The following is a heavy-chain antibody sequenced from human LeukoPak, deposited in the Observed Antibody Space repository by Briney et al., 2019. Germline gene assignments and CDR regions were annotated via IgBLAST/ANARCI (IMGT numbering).Heavy chain of an antibody. J-gene: IGHJ4*02. CDR2: ISYDGSNK. CDR3: AKDLYRQLRYFDWLSDY. CDR1: GFTFSSYA. Sequence: GGSLRLSCAASGFTFSSYAMSWVRQAPGKGLEWVAVISYDGSNKYYADSVKGRFTISRDNSKNTLYLQMNSLRAEDTAVYYCAKDLYRQLRYFDWLSDYWGQGTLVTVSS. V-gene: IGHV3-30*18. D-gene: IGHD3-9*01.